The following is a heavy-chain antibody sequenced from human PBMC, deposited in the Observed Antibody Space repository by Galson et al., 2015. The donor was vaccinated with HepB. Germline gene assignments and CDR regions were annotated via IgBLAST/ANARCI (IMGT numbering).Heavy chain of an antibody. CDR1: GDTFSSTG. CDR3: AVENNYDYGMDV. CDR2: IIPIVGLA. J-gene: IGHJ6*02. Sequence: SVKVSCKASGDTFSSTGISWVRQAPGQGLEWMGRIIPIVGLAKYGQNFQVRVTITADTSTNKGYMELSSLRSDDTAVYYCAVENNYDYGMDVWGQGTMVIVSS. D-gene: IGHD1/OR15-1a*01. V-gene: IGHV1-69*04.